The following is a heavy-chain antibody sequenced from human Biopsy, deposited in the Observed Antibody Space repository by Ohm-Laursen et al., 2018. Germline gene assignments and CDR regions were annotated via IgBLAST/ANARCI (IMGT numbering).Heavy chain of an antibody. Sequence: TLSLTCTVSGGSINSYYWSWMRQPAGKGLEWIGRLFTSGTTNYSPSLNNRVTISVDTSKNQFSLRLTSLTAADTAVSFCVRGGSGSFPFDYWGPGTLVTVSS. V-gene: IGHV4-4*07. CDR3: VRGGSGSFPFDY. J-gene: IGHJ4*02. CDR1: GGSINSYY. D-gene: IGHD3-10*01. CDR2: LFTSGTT.